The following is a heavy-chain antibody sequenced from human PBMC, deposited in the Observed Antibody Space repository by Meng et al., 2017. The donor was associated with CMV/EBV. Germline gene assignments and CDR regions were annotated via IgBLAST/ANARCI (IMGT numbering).Heavy chain of an antibody. V-gene: IGHV1-18*01. CDR2: ISAYNGNT. D-gene: IGHD3-16*01. CDR3: ARDSITRPWDYYYGMDV. CDR1: GYTFTSYG. Sequence: ASVKVSCKASGYTFTSYGISWVRQAPGQGLEWMGWISAYNGNTNYAQKLQGRVTMTTDTSTGTAYMELRSLRSDDTAVYYCARDSITRPWDYYYGMDVWGQGTTVTVSS. J-gene: IGHJ6*02.